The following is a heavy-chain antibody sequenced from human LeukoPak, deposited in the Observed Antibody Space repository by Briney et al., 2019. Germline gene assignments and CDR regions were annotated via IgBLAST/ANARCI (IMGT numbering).Heavy chain of an antibody. D-gene: IGHD6-13*01. J-gene: IGHJ4*02. Sequence: ASVKVSCKASGYTFTSYDINWVRQAPGQGLEWMGGIIPIFGTANYAQKFQGRVTITADESTSTAYMELSSLRSEDTAVYYCARDRIPGIAAAAISPGYWGQGTLVTVSS. V-gene: IGHV1-69*13. CDR3: ARDRIPGIAAAAISPGY. CDR1: GYTFTSYD. CDR2: IIPIFGTA.